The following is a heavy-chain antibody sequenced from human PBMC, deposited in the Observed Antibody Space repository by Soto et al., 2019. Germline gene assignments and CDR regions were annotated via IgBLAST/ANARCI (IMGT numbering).Heavy chain of an antibody. V-gene: IGHV1-46*01. J-gene: IGHJ4*01. CDR2: INPGGGSS. CDR1: GYTFTSYY. Sequence: QVQLVQSGAEVKKPGASVNVSCKASGYTFTSYYIHWVLQAPGQGLEWMGVINPGGGSSNYAQKFKGRVTMTRDTSTSTVYMELSSLTSEDTAVYYCARPTVVGATVRYFFDYWGQGTLVTVSS. CDR3: ARPTVVGATVRYFFDY. D-gene: IGHD1-26*01.